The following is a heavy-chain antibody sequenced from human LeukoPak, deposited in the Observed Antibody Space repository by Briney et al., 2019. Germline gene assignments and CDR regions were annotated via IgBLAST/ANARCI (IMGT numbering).Heavy chain of an antibody. V-gene: IGHV1-69*04. CDR1: GYTFSSYA. Sequence: SVKVSCKASGYTFSSYAISWVRQAPGQGLEWLGRIVPVLEATKYSQKLEGRVTITADKSTVTAYMEVNGLRPDDTAVYYCAREGDVFGPFDSWGQGTLVTVSS. D-gene: IGHD3-16*01. CDR3: AREGDVFGPFDS. J-gene: IGHJ4*02. CDR2: IVPVLEAT.